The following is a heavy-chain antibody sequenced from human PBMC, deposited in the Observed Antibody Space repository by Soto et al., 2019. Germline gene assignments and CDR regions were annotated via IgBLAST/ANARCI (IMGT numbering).Heavy chain of an antibody. CDR1: GFTFSSYG. CDR3: AKDLSGLGP. J-gene: IGHJ5*02. CDR2: ISYDGSNK. V-gene: IGHV3-30*18. D-gene: IGHD1-26*01. Sequence: PGGSLRLSCAASGFTFSSYGMHWVRQAPGKGLEWVAVISYDGSNKYYADSVKGRFTISRDNSKNTLYLQMNSLRAEDTAVYYCAKDLSGLGPWGQGTLVTVSS.